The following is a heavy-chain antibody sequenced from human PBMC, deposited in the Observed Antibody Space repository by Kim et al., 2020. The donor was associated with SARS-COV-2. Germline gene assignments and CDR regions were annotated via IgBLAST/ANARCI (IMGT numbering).Heavy chain of an antibody. J-gene: IGHJ6*02. V-gene: IGHV5-10-1*01. Sequence: GESLKISCKGSGYSFTSYWISWVRQMPGKGLGWMGRIDPSDSYTNYSPSFQGHVTNSADKSISTAYLQLSSLKASDTAIYYCAIGYYGSGSYSRYYYYYGMVVCGRGSTVTVSS. CDR3: AIGYYGSGSYSRYYYYYGMVV. D-gene: IGHD3-10*01. CDR2: IDPSDSYT. CDR1: GYSFTSYW.